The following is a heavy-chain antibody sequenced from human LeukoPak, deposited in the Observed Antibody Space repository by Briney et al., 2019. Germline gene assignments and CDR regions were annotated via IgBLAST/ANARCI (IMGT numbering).Heavy chain of an antibody. D-gene: IGHD2-2*01. V-gene: IGHV1-69*05. CDR1: GGTFSSYA. J-gene: IGHJ4*02. CDR3: ATGYCSSTSCYGFDY. CDR2: IIPIFGTA. Sequence: SVKVSCKASGGTFSSYAISWVRQAPGQGLEWMGGIIPIFGTANYAQKFQGRVTITTDESTSTAYMELSSLRSEDTAVYYCATGYCSSTSCYGFDYWGQGTLATVSS.